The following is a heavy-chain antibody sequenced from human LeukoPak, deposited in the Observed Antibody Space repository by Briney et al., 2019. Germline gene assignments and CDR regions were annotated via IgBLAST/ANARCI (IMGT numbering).Heavy chain of an antibody. Sequence: GRSLTLSCAASGFTVSSNYMSWVRQAPGRGREWVSVIYSGGSTYYADSVKGGFTISRDNSKNTLYLQMNSLRAEDTAVYYCASPGVAGLIQHWGQGTLVTVSS. CDR3: ASPGVAGLIQH. CDR1: GFTVSSNY. D-gene: IGHD7-27*01. J-gene: IGHJ1*01. V-gene: IGHV3-53*01. CDR2: IYSGGST.